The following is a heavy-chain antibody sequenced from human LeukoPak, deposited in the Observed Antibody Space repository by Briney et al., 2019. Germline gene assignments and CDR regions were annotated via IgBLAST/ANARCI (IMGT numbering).Heavy chain of an antibody. J-gene: IGHJ4*02. Sequence: SVKVSCKASGGTFSSYAISWVRQAPGQGLEWMGGIIPIFGTAKYAQKFQGRVTMTRNTSISTAYMELSSLRSEDTAVYYCARGPMVRGGGYWGQGTLVTVSS. D-gene: IGHD3-10*01. CDR2: IIPIFGTA. CDR3: ARGPMVRGGGY. CDR1: GGTFSSYA. V-gene: IGHV1-69*05.